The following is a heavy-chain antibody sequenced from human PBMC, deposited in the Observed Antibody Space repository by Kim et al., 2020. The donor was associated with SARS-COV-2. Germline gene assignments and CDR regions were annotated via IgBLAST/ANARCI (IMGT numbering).Heavy chain of an antibody. Sequence: SETLSLTCAVSGGSISSSNWWSWVRQPPGKGLEWIGEIYHSGSTNYNPSLKSRVTISVDKSKNQFSLKLSSVTAADTAVYYCARSPVEIRRGVPAAIWRGGHHDYWGQGTLVTVSS. CDR3: ARSPVEIRRGVPAAIWRGGHHDY. J-gene: IGHJ4*02. CDR1: GGSISSSNW. D-gene: IGHD2-2*01. V-gene: IGHV4-4*02. CDR2: IYHSGST.